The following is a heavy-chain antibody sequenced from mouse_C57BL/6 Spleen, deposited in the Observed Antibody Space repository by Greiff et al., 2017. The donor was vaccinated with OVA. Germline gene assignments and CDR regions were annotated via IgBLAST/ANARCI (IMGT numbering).Heavy chain of an antibody. CDR1: GFTFSDAW. J-gene: IGHJ4*01. D-gene: IGHD2-1*01. V-gene: IGHV6-6*01. CDR3: TTGIYYGNYELNYYAMDY. Sequence: EVKLEESGGGLVQPGGSMKLSCAASGFTFSDAWMDWVRQSPEKGLEWVAEIRNKANNHATYYAESVKGRFTISRDDSKSSVYLQMNSLRAEDTGIYYCTTGIYYGNYELNYYAMDYWGQGTSVTVSS. CDR2: IRNKANNHAT.